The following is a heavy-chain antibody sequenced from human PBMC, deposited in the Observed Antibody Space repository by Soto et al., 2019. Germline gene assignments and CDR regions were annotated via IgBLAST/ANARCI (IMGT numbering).Heavy chain of an antibody. J-gene: IGHJ6*02. V-gene: IGHV1-69*12. CDR1: GGTFSSYA. CDR3: ARARIAAAGRPYYGMDV. CDR2: IIPIFGTA. Sequence: QVQLVQSGAEVKKPGSSVKVSCKASGGTFSSYAISWVRQAPGQGLEWMGGIIPIFGTANYAQKFQGRVRITAXXDXSXDYMELSSLRSEDTAVYYCARARIAAAGRPYYGMDVWGQGTTVTVSS. D-gene: IGHD6-13*01.